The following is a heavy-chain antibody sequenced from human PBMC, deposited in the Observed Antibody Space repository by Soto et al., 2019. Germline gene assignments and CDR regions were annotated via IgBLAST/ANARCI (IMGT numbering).Heavy chain of an antibody. CDR2: ISWNSGSI. D-gene: IGHD6-6*01. V-gene: IGHV3-9*01. CDR3: ARGMGSSSSTVLFDP. Sequence: EVQLVESGGGLVQPGRSLRLSCAASGFTFDDYAMHWVRQAPGKGLEWVSGISWNSGSIGYADSVKGRFTISRDNAKNSLYLQMNSLRAEDTALYYCARGMGSSSSTVLFDPWGQGTLVTVSS. CDR1: GFTFDDYA. J-gene: IGHJ5*02.